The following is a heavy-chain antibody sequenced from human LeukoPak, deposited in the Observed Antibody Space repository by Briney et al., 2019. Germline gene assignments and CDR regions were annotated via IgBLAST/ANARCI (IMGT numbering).Heavy chain of an antibody. CDR3: AKGDKMLTWRRTYNRFDP. D-gene: IGHD3-16*01. CDR1: RFTFSTYG. J-gene: IGHJ5*02. CDR2: IHHDGSNK. V-gene: IGHV3-30*02. Sequence: PGGSLRLSCAATSRFTFSTYGMHWVRQAPGKGLDWVAFIHHDGSNKYYADSVRGRFTFSRDNSKNTLYLQMNSLRAEDTAVYFCAKGDKMLTWRRTYNRFDPWGQGTLVTVSS.